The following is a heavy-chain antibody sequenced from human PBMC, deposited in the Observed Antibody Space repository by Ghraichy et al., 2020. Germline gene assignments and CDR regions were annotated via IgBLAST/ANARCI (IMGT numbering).Heavy chain of an antibody. D-gene: IGHD4-23*01. V-gene: IGHV3-48*01. Sequence: GGSLRLSCIGSGFSFSSYSMNWVRQAPGKGLEWVSYITASSRFISYADSVKGRFTVSRDNGQNSLYLQMNILRAEDTALYFCSRGSTVVRYYYYDGMDVWGQGTTVTVSS. CDR1: GFSFSSYS. CDR3: SRGSTVVRYYYYDGMDV. CDR2: ITASSRFI. J-gene: IGHJ6*02.